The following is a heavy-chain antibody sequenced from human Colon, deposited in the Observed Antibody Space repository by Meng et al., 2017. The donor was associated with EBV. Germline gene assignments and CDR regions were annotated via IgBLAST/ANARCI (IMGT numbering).Heavy chain of an antibody. CDR1: GYTFTSYA. CDR2: INTNTGNP. J-gene: IGHJ4*02. CDR3: ARDDNGAPDY. Sequence: QVELLQSGLEMKKPGASVKFSCKASGYTFTSYAMNWVRQAPGQGLEWMGWINTNTGNPTYAQGFTGRFVFSLDTSVSTAYLQISSLKAEDTAMYYCARDDNGAPDYWGQGTLVTVSS. V-gene: IGHV7-4-1*02. D-gene: IGHD1-14*01.